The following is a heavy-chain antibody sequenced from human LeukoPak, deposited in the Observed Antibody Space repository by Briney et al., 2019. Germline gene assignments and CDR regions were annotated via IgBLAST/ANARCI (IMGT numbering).Heavy chain of an antibody. Sequence: ASVKVSCKASGYTFTSYYMHWVRQAPGQGLEWMGIINPSGGSTSYAQKFQGRVTMTRDMSTSTVYMDLSSLRSEDTAVYYCARDPGGSSGYYYYFDYWGQGTLVTVSS. CDR3: ARDPGGSSGYYYYFDY. V-gene: IGHV1-46*01. CDR2: INPSGGST. D-gene: IGHD3-22*01. J-gene: IGHJ4*02. CDR1: GYTFTSYY.